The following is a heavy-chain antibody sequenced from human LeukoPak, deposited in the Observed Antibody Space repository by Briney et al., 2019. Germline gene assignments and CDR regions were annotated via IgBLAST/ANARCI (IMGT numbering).Heavy chain of an antibody. CDR3: ARRGYYGSGSFRRYYLDY. Sequence: SETLSLTCTVSGGSISSYYWSWIRQPPGKGLEWIGYIYYSGSTNYNPSLKSRVTISVDTSKNQFSLKLSSVTAADTAVYYCARRGYYGSGSFRRYYLDYWGQGTLVTVSS. J-gene: IGHJ4*02. CDR1: GGSISSYY. CDR2: IYYSGST. D-gene: IGHD3-10*01. V-gene: IGHV4-59*08.